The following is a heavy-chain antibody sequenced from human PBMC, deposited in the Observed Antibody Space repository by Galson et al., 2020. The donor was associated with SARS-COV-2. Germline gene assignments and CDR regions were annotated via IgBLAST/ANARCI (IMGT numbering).Heavy chain of an antibody. Sequence: GESLKISCAASGFTFSSYGMHWVRQAPGKGLEWVAVISYDGSNKYYADSVKGRFTISRDNSKNTLYLQMNSLRPEDTAVYFCARAGYSSTWTLGEAFDVWGQGTLVTVSS. J-gene: IGHJ3*01. D-gene: IGHD6-13*01. CDR2: ISYDGSNK. CDR3: ARAGYSSTWTLGEAFDV. V-gene: IGHV3-30*03. CDR1: GFTFSSYG.